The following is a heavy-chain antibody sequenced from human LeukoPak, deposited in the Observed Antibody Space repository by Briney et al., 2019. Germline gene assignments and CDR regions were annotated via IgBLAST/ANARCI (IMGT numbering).Heavy chain of an antibody. CDR1: GFTFSSYA. CDR2: ISGSGGST. J-gene: IGHJ4*02. V-gene: IGHV3-23*01. D-gene: IGHD3-3*01. CDR3: ASASIRFLQWLLSYFDY. Sequence: GGSLRLSCAASGFTFSSYAMSWVRQAPGKGLEWGSVISGSGGSTYYADSVKGRFIISRDKSKNTLYLQMNSLSAEDTAVSYCASASIRFLQWLLSYFDYWGQGTLVTVSS.